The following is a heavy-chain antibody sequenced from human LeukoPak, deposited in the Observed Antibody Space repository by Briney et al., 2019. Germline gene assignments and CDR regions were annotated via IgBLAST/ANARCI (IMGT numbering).Heavy chain of an antibody. CDR2: VFYTGRT. CDR3: ARVFDS. V-gene: IGHV4-39*07. CDR1: GGSVSTSDYY. Sequence: SETLSLTCTVSGGSVSTSDYYWGWIRQSPVKGLEWIGDVFYTGRTNYNPSLRGRATISIDTSKNQFSLKLTYVTAADSAVYYCARVFDSWGQGTLVTVSS. J-gene: IGHJ4*02.